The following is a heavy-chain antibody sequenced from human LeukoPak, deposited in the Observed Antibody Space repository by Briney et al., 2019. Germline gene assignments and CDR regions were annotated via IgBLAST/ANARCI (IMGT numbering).Heavy chain of an antibody. CDR1: GFTFSSYA. Sequence: PGGSLRLSCAASGFTFSSYAMSWVRQAPGKGLEWVSAISGSGGSTYYADSVKGRFTISRDNSKNTLYLQMNSLRAEDTAVYYCAKSKLRFLEWLPTGYYYYMDVWGKGTTVTVSS. CDR3: AKSKLRFLEWLPTGYYYYMDV. D-gene: IGHD3-3*01. V-gene: IGHV3-23*01. J-gene: IGHJ6*03. CDR2: ISGSGGST.